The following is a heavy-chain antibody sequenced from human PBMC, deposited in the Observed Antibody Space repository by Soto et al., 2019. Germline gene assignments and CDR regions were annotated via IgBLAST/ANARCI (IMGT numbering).Heavy chain of an antibody. V-gene: IGHV1-18*01. CDR2: ISAYTGDT. D-gene: IGHD2-15*01. J-gene: IGHJ4*02. CDR1: GYTFTSFG. Sequence: QVQLVQSGAEVKKPGASVKVSCKASGYTFTSFGISWVRQAPGQGLEWMGWISAYTGDTNYAQNLQGRVTMTTDTSTSTAYMELRSLTSDDTAVYYCARTRGYCSGGSCYFDYWCQGTLVTVSS. CDR3: ARTRGYCSGGSCYFDY.